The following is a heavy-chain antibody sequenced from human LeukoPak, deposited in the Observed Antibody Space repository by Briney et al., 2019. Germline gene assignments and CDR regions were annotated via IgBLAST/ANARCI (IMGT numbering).Heavy chain of an antibody. D-gene: IGHD2-15*01. J-gene: IGHJ3*02. CDR2: ISSSSSYI. CDR3: ASAAATDAFDI. V-gene: IGHV3-21*01. Sequence: PGGSLRLSCAASGFTFSSYSMNWVRQAPGKGLEWVSSISSSSSYIYYADSVRGRFTISRDNAKNSLYLQMNSLRAEDTAVYYCASAAATDAFDIWGQGTMVTVSS. CDR1: GFTFSSYS.